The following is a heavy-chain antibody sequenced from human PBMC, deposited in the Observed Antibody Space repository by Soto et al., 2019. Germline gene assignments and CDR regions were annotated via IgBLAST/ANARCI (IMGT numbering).Heavy chain of an antibody. D-gene: IGHD3-9*01. CDR3: ARVVLTITRGAFDA. Sequence: QVQLQESGPGLVKPSGTLSLTRAVSGGSISSSHWWTWVRQSPGKGLEYIGEISHSGTSNSNPSLQSRVTLSVDKSKNHFSLTLTSVTAADTAVYYCARVVLTITRGAFDAWGQVTLVIVSS. V-gene: IGHV4-4*02. J-gene: IGHJ3*01. CDR1: GGSISSSHW. CDR2: ISHSGTS.